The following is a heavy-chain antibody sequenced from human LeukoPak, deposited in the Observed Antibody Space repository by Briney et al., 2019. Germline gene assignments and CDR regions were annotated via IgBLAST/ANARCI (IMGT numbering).Heavy chain of an antibody. J-gene: IGHJ4*02. CDR1: GGSISSGDYY. CDR2: IYYSGST. D-gene: IGHD3-22*01. V-gene: IGHV4-61*08. CDR3: ARGYDSSGYLYGY. Sequence: ASETLSLTCTVSGGSISSGDYYWSWIRQPPGKGLEWIGYIYYSGSTNYNPSLKSRVTISVDTSKNQFSLKLSSVTAADTAVYYCARGYDSSGYLYGYWGQGTLVTVSS.